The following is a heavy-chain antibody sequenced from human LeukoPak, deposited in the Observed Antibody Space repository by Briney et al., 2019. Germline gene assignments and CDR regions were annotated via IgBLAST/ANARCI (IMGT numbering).Heavy chain of an antibody. V-gene: IGHV1-18*01. CDR3: AKVAGDRMDH. Sequence: AASVKVSCKASGYTFATYGFCWVRQAPGHGLEWMGWISANSGKTDYAQKFQGSVTMTTDTSTTTAYMELRSLRPDDTALYFCAKVAGDRMDHWGQGTLLTVSS. CDR1: GYTFATYG. CDR2: ISANSGKT. D-gene: IGHD6-13*01. J-gene: IGHJ4*02.